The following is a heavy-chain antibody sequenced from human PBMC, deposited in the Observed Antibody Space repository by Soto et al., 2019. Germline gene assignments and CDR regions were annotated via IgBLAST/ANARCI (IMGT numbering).Heavy chain of an antibody. CDR3: ARGGESSWYNWRDYYYYGMDV. Sequence: SETLSLTCAVSGYSISSGYYWGWIRQPPGKGLEWIGSIYHSGSTYYNPSIKSRVTISVDTPKNQFSLKLSSVTAADTAVYYCARGGESSWYNWRDYYYYGMDVWGQGTTVTVSS. V-gene: IGHV4-38-2*01. D-gene: IGHD1-20*01. J-gene: IGHJ6*02. CDR2: IYHSGST. CDR1: GYSISSGYY.